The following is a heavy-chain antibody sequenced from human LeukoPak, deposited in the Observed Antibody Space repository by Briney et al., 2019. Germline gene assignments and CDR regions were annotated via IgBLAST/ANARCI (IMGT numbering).Heavy chain of an antibody. CDR3: ARDEFSGGSF. CDR2: ISGSGGST. V-gene: IGHV3-23*01. J-gene: IGHJ4*02. CDR1: GFTFSSYA. D-gene: IGHD2-15*01. Sequence: QPGGSLRLSCAASGFTFSSYAMSWVRQAPGKGLEWVSAISGSGGSTYYADSVKGRFTISRDNAKNSLYLQMNSLRDEDTAVYYCARDEFSGGSFWGQGTLVTVSS.